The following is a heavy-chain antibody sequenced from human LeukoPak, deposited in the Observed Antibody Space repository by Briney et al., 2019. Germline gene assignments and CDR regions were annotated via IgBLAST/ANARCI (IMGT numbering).Heavy chain of an antibody. Sequence: SQTLSLTCTVSNAFITSGSYYWTWIRQSAGKGLEWIGHIYTNGSTTYNPSLKSRVTVSVNTSKNQFSLKLTSVTAADTAVYYCATFLEASGSYYYYYMDVWGKGTTVTVSS. V-gene: IGHV4-61*09. CDR1: NAFITSGSYY. J-gene: IGHJ6*03. D-gene: IGHD3-10*01. CDR3: ATFLEASGSYYYYYMDV. CDR2: IYTNGST.